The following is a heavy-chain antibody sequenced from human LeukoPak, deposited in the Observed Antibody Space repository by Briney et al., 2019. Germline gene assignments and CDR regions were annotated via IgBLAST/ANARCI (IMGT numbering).Heavy chain of an antibody. Sequence: PSETLSLTCTVSGGSISSSSYYWGWIRQPPGKGLEWIGSIYYSGSTYYNPSLKSRVTISVDTSKNQFSLKLSSVTAADTAVYYCARDGGWYLTYYYYMDVWGKGTTVTISS. CDR1: GGSISSSSYY. V-gene: IGHV4-39*02. D-gene: IGHD6-19*01. CDR3: ARDGGWYLTYYYYMDV. J-gene: IGHJ6*03. CDR2: IYYSGST.